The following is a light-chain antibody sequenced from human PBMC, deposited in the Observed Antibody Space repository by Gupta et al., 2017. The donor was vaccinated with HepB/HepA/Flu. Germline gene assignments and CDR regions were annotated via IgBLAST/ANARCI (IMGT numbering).Light chain of an antibody. CDR1: SGINVGTYR. V-gene: IGLV5-45*02. Sequence: QALLTQPSSLSASPGASASLTCTLRSGINVGTYRIYWYQQKPGSPPQYLLRYKSDSDKQQGSGVPSRFSGSKDASANAGILLISGLQSEEEADEYCMIWQSSVGVFGGGTKMTVL. CDR2: YKSDSDK. J-gene: IGLJ3*02. CDR3: MIWQSSVGV.